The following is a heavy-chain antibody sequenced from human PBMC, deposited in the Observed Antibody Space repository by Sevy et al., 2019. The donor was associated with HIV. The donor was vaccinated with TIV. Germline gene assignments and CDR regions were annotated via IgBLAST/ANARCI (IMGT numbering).Heavy chain of an antibody. Sequence: GGSLRLSCTASGFTFCSYSMNWVRQAPGKGLEWVSSISSSSSYIYYADSVKGRFTISRDNAKNSLYLQMNSLRAEDTAVYYCARDYHADYDFWSGSSHYYYGMDVWGQGTTVTVSS. V-gene: IGHV3-21*01. D-gene: IGHD3-3*01. CDR2: ISSSSSYI. J-gene: IGHJ6*02. CDR1: GFTFCSYS. CDR3: ARDYHADYDFWSGSSHYYYGMDV.